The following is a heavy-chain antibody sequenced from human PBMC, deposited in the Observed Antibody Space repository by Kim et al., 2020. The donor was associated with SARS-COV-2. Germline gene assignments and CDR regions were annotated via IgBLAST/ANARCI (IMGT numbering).Heavy chain of an antibody. D-gene: IGHD2-21*01. V-gene: IGHV4-59*08. CDR3: ARQRVPHSRFGLDY. J-gene: IGHJ4*02. Sequence: NPPLQDRVHTSVAASKNQFSLKLSSVTAADTAVYYCARQRVPHSRFGLDYWGQGTLVTVSS.